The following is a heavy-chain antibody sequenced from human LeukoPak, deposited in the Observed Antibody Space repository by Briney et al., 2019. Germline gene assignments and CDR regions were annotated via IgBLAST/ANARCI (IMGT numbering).Heavy chain of an antibody. D-gene: IGHD5-18*01. J-gene: IGHJ6*03. CDR3: ARGRDSYGAQYYYYMDV. CDR1: GFTFSDYY. V-gene: IGHV3-11*01. CDR2: ISTSAGTI. Sequence: PGGSLRLSCAASGFTFSDYYMTWIRQAPGKGLEWISYISTSAGTIYYADSVKGRFTISRDNAKNSLYLQMNSLRAEDTAVYYCARGRDSYGAQYYYYMDVWGKGTTVTVSS.